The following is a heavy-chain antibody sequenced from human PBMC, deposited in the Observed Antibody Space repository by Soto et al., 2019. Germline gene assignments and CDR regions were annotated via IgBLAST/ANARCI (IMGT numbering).Heavy chain of an antibody. CDR2: ISGSGGST. CDR1: GFTFSSYA. V-gene: IGHV3-23*01. Sequence: GGSLRLSCAASGFTFSSYAMSWVRQAPGKGLEWVSAISGSGGSTYYADSVKGRFTISRDNSKNTLYLQMNSLRAEDTAVYYCANRYCSGGSCYSGPQKNWGQGTLVTVSS. D-gene: IGHD2-15*01. CDR3: ANRYCSGGSCYSGPQKN. J-gene: IGHJ4*02.